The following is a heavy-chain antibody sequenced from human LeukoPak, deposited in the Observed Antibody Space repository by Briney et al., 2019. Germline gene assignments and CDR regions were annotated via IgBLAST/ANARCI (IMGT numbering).Heavy chain of an antibody. Sequence: GGSLRLSCAASGFTFSSYGMHWVRQAPGKGLEWVAVISYDGSNKYYADSVKGRFTISRDNSENTLYLQMNSLRAEDTAVYYCAKDSAAAFDYWGQGTLVTVSS. CDR2: ISYDGSNK. V-gene: IGHV3-30*18. D-gene: IGHD2-2*01. CDR3: AKDSAAAFDY. J-gene: IGHJ4*02. CDR1: GFTFSSYG.